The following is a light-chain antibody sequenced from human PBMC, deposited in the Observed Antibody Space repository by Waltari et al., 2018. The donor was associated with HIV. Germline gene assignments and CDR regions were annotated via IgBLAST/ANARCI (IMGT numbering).Light chain of an antibody. CDR2: GNS. Sequence: QSVLTQPPSVSGATGQRVTISCTGSSSNIGAGYDVHWYQQLPGPAPKLPIYGNSNRPSGVPDRFSGSKSGTSASLAITGLQAEDEADYYCQSYDSSLSGSVFGGGTKLTVL. CDR3: QSYDSSLSGSV. V-gene: IGLV1-40*01. J-gene: IGLJ2*01. CDR1: SSNIGAGYD.